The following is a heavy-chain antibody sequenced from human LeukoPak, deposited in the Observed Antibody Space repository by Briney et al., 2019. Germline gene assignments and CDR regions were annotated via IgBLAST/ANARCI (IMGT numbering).Heavy chain of an antibody. CDR3: ARTTTVTTYGPMDY. Sequence: GGSLRLSCAASGFTFSSYWMSWVRQAPGKGLEWVANIKQDGSEKYYVDSVKGRFTISRDNAKNSLYLQVNSLRAEDTAVYYCARTTTVTTYGPMDYWGQGTLVTVSS. CDR1: GFTFSSYW. V-gene: IGHV3-7*01. J-gene: IGHJ4*02. CDR2: IKQDGSEK. D-gene: IGHD4-17*01.